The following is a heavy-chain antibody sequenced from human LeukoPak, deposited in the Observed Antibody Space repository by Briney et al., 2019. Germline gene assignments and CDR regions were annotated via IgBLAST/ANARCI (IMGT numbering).Heavy chain of an antibody. V-gene: IGHV3-7*01. Sequence: GGSLRLSCAASGFTFSSYWMSWVRQAPGKGVEWVANIRQDGSEKYYVDSVKGRFTISRDNAKNSLYLQMSSLRAEDTAVYYCARDRGIAVAGTPYWGQGTLVTVSS. CDR3: ARDRGIAVAGTPY. CDR2: IRQDGSEK. D-gene: IGHD6-19*01. J-gene: IGHJ4*02. CDR1: GFTFSSYW.